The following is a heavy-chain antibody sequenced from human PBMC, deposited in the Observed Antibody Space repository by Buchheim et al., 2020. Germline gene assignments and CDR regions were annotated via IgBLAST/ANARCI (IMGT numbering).Heavy chain of an antibody. CDR1: GFTFSSYA. D-gene: IGHD2-15*01. V-gene: IGHV3-30-3*01. CDR3: ARDGAVVVAATGSCILDY. CDR2: ISYDGSNK. Sequence: QVQLVESGGGVVQPGRSLRLSCAASGFTFSSYAMHWVRQAPGKGLEWVAVISYDGSNKSYPDSVKGRFTISRDNSKNTLYLQMNSLRAEDTAVYYCARDGAVVVAATGSCILDYWGQGTL. J-gene: IGHJ4*02.